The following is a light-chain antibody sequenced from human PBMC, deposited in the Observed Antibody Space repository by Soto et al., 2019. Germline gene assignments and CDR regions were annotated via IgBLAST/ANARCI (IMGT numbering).Light chain of an antibody. CDR1: SSDVGGYNY. Sequence: SALPQPASLSGAPGQSITISCTGTSSDVGGYNYVSWYQQHPGKAPKFMIYDVSNRPSGVSNRFSGSKSGNTASLTISGLQAEDEADYYCCSYTTSNTRQIVLGTGTKVTVL. V-gene: IGLV2-14*01. J-gene: IGLJ1*01. CDR3: CSYTTSNTRQIV. CDR2: DVS.